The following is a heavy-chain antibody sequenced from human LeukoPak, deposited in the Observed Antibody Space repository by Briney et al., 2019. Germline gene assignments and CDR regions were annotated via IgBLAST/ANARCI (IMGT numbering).Heavy chain of an antibody. CDR1: GYTFTSYA. D-gene: IGHD2-2*02. J-gene: IGHJ5*02. Sequence: ASVKVSCKASGYTFTSYAMNWVRQAPGQGLEWMGWINTNTGNPTYAQAFTGRFVFSLDSSVSTAYLQISSLKAEDTAVYYCARDSLLLYRKQKYNWFDPWGQGTLVTVSS. CDR3: ARDSLLLYRKQKYNWFDP. V-gene: IGHV7-4-1*02. CDR2: INTNTGNP.